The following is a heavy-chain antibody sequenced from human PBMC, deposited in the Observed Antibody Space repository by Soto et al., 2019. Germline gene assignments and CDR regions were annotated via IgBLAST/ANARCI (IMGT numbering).Heavy chain of an antibody. CDR3: AREAAADYYYYGMDV. V-gene: IGHV1-2*04. J-gene: IGHJ6*02. CDR2: INPNSGGT. Sequence: QVQLVQSGAEVKKPGASVKVSCKASGYTFTGYYMHWVRQAPGQGLEWMGWINPNSGGTNYAQKFQGWGTMTGDTSISTAYMELSRLRSDDTAVYYCAREAAADYYYYGMDVWGQGTTVTVSS. D-gene: IGHD6-13*01. CDR1: GYTFTGYY.